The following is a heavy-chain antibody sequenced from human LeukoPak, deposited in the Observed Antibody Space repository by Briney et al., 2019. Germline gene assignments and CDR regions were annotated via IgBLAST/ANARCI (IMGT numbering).Heavy chain of an antibody. CDR3: RGGGLTAVSYYGVDV. CDR2: IRSKANNYAT. J-gene: IGHJ6*02. CDR1: GFTFSGSA. V-gene: IGHV3-73*01. D-gene: IGHD3-16*01. Sequence: GGSLRLSCAASGFTFSGSAMHWVRQASGKGLEWVGRIRSKANNYATAYAASVKGRFTISRDDSKNTAYLLMNSLKTEDTAVYYCRGGGLTAVSYYGVDVWGQGTTVTVSS.